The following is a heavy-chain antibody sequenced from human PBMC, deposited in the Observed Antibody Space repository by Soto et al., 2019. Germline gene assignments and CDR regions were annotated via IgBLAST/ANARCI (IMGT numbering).Heavy chain of an antibody. CDR1: GDAITSNP. V-gene: IGHV1-3*01. Sequence: SEKLSRKSSGDAITSNPIQWVCQAPLQRLEWVGWINVGNGDTRYAQKFQGRVTITRDTSASTVYMELSSLRSEDTAVYYCARDQGMLIFGGLMTKVRYYYGMDVCG. CDR2: INVGNGDT. D-gene: IGHD3-16*01. CDR3: ARDQGMLIFGGLMTKVRYYYGMDV. J-gene: IGHJ6*02.